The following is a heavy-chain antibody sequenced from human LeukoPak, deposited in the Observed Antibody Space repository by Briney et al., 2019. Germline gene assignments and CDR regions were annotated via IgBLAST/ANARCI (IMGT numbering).Heavy chain of an antibody. V-gene: IGHV3-23*01. CDR2: ISGSGGST. CDR3: AKDLIAARGTFDY. D-gene: IGHD6-6*01. Sequence: GGSLRLSCAASGFTVSSNYMSWVRQAPGKGLEWVSAISGSGGSTYYADSVKGRFTISRDNSKNTLYLQMNSLRAEDTAVYYCAKDLIAARGTFDYWGQGTLVTVSS. J-gene: IGHJ4*02. CDR1: GFTVSSNY.